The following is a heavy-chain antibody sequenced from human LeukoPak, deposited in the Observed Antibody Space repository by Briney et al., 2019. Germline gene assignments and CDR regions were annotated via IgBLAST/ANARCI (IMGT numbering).Heavy chain of an antibody. V-gene: IGHV4-38-2*02. CDR3: AREIVAGLGVSFDI. CDR2: IYSSGST. CDR1: GYSISSGYY. J-gene: IGHJ3*02. Sequence: PPETLSLTCTVSGYSISSGYYWGWIRQPAGKGLEWIGRIYSSGSTNYNPSLKSRVAISVDTSKNQFSLKLSSVTAADTAVYYCAREIVAGLGVSFDIWGQGTMVTVSS. D-gene: IGHD6-19*01.